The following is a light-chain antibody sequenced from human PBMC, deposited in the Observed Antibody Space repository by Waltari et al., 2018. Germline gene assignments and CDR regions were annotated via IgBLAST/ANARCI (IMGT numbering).Light chain of an antibody. V-gene: IGKV3-15*01. CDR3: LQYSNWPRT. J-gene: IGKJ1*01. CDR2: GAS. Sequence: ERVLTQSPDTLSVSPGERATLSCRASQSVGGNVAWSQQRPGQAPRLLFFGASIRASGIPARFSGSGSGTEFTFAISSLESEDFALYYCLQYSNWPRTFGQGTKVEV. CDR1: QSVGGN.